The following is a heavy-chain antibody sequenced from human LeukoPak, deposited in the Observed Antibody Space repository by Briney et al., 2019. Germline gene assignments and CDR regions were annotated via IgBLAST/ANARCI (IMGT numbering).Heavy chain of an antibody. V-gene: IGHV3-23*01. Sequence: GGSLRLSCVASGFTFSKYTVSWVRQAPGKGLEWVSGISGSGASTYSADFVKGRFTISRDTSKSTLYLQLNSLRAEDTAVYYCAKGGVSYTYYFDCWGQGTLVTVSS. CDR1: GFTFSKYT. CDR2: ISGSGAST. CDR3: AKGGVSYTYYFDC. J-gene: IGHJ4*02. D-gene: IGHD2-8*01.